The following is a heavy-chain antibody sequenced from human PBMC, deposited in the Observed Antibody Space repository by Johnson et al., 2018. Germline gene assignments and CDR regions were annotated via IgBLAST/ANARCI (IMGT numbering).Heavy chain of an antibody. V-gene: IGHV3-9*01. CDR2: ISWNSGRI. CDR1: GFTFDDYA. J-gene: IGHJ2*01. Sequence: EVQLVESGGGLVQPGRSLRLSCAASGFTFDDYAMHWVRPAPGKGLEWVSGISWNSGRIGFADSVKGRCTIASDNAKPSLYLQMNRLRAGDRALYYCAREEYGYGYISFDRGGRGTLVTVSS. CDR3: AREEYGYGYISFDR. D-gene: IGHD5-18*01.